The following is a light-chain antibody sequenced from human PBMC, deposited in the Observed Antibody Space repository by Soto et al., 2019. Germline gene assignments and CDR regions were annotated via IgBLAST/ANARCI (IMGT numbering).Light chain of an antibody. CDR3: QQYNSYPWT. CDR1: KNINTW. Sequence: DIQMTQSPSTLSASVGDRVTITCRASKNINTWVAWYQQKPGKAPKLLIYDASSLESGVPSRVSGSGSGTEFTLTISSLQPDDFATYYCQQYNSYPWTFGQGTKVDIK. V-gene: IGKV1-5*01. CDR2: DAS. J-gene: IGKJ1*01.